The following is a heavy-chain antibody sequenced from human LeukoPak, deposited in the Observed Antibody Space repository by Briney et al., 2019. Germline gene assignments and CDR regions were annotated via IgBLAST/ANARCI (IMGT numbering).Heavy chain of an antibody. CDR2: VDPEDGET. J-gene: IGHJ3*02. D-gene: IGHD6-19*01. Sequence: ASVKVSCKVSGYTLTELSVHWVRQAAGKGVEWMGGVDPEDGETIYAQKFQGRVTMTEDTSTDTAYMELSSLRSEDTAVYYCATESSGWPPGAFDIWGQGTMVTVSS. CDR1: GYTLTELS. CDR3: ATESSGWPPGAFDI. V-gene: IGHV1-24*01.